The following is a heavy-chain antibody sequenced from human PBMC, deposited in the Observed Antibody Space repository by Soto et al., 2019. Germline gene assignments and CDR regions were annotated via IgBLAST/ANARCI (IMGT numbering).Heavy chain of an antibody. Sequence: QVQLVQSGAEVKKPGASVKVSCKASGYTFTSYGISWVRQAPGQGLEWMGWISAYNGNTNYAQKLQGRVTMTTDTSTSTAYMELRSLRSDDTAVYYCARSAPELFSSGWPGPEPWNAEYFQHWGQGTLVTVSS. CDR2: ISAYNGNT. D-gene: IGHD6-19*01. CDR1: GYTFTSYG. J-gene: IGHJ1*01. CDR3: ARSAPELFSSGWPGPEPWNAEYFQH. V-gene: IGHV1-18*01.